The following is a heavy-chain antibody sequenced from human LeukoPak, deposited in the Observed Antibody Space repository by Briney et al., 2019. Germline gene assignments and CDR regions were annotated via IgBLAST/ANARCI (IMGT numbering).Heavy chain of an antibody. Sequence: PSETLSLTCTVSGVSISSYYWSWIRQPAGKGLEWIGRIYTSGSTNYNPSLKSRVTMSVDTSKNQFSLKLSSVTAADTAVYHCAREKRQQLSRGYGMDVWGQGTTVTVSS. D-gene: IGHD6-13*01. CDR1: GVSISSYY. CDR2: IYTSGST. CDR3: AREKRQQLSRGYGMDV. J-gene: IGHJ6*02. V-gene: IGHV4-4*07.